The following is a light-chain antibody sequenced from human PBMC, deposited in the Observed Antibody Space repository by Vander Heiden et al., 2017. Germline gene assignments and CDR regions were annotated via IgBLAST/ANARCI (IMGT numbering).Light chain of an antibody. V-gene: IGLV8-61*01. CDR3: GLYLGSGISV. CDR1: SGPVSTRYY. Sequence: VVPQEPSFSVSPGGTVTLPCGLNSGPVSTRYYPSWYQQTPGQAPRTLIYSTNARSSGVPDRFSGSIRGNKAALTSTGAQADDESDYYCGLYLGSGISVFGGGTKLTVL. CDR2: STN. J-gene: IGLJ3*02.